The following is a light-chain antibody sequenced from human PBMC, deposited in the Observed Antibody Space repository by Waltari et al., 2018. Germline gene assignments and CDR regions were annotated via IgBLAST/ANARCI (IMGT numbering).Light chain of an antibody. J-gene: IGKJ2*02. Sequence: DLPLTQSPSVMSASLGDRVTFTRRASQAIGNRLAWFQQKPGEVPQRLLFSAVRLQDGVPSRFRGTASGTEFTLTISRLQPEDFATYYCLQYHAYPCTFGQGTKLEMK. CDR3: LQYHAYPCT. CDR1: QAIGNR. CDR2: SAV. V-gene: IGKV1-17*03.